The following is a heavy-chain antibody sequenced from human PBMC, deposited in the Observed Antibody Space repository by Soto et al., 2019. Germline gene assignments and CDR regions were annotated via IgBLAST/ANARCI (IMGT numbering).Heavy chain of an antibody. Sequence: GGSLRLSCGASGFSFSSYAITWVRQAPGKGLEWVSLISGSGDTTYYADSVKGRFTLSRDNSKNTLYLQMNSLRAEDTAVYYCAKVYGTGARPSSYGMDAWGQGTTVTVSS. CDR2: ISGSGDTT. CDR1: GFSFSSYA. V-gene: IGHV3-23*01. J-gene: IGHJ6*02. CDR3: AKVYGTGARPSSYGMDA. D-gene: IGHD4-17*01.